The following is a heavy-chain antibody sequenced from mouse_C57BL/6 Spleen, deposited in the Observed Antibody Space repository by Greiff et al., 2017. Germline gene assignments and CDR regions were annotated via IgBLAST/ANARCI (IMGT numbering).Heavy chain of an antibody. D-gene: IGHD1-1*01. J-gene: IGHJ2*01. V-gene: IGHV5-9-1*02. CDR2: ISSGGDYI. CDR3: TRDYYCSRSFDY. CDR1: GFTFSSYA. Sequence: EVKLQESGEGLVKPGGSLKLSCAASGFTFSSYAMSWVRQTPEKRLEWVAYISSGGDYIYYADTVKGRFTISRDNARNTLYLQMSSLKSEDTAMYYCTRDYYCSRSFDYWGQGTTLTVSS.